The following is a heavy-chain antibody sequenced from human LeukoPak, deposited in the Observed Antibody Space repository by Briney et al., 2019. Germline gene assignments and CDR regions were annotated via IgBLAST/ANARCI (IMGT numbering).Heavy chain of an antibody. J-gene: IGHJ3*02. V-gene: IGHV3-20*01. CDR2: INWNSANT. CDR1: GFFFDEFG. D-gene: IGHD3-22*01. Sequence: GGSLRLSCAASGFFFDEFGMTWVRQGPGKGLEWVSGINWNSANTGYADSVKGRFTISRDNAKNILYLQMSSLRAEDTALYHCARVQFDTSGFHNGFDIWGPGTMVTVSS. CDR3: ARVQFDTSGFHNGFDI.